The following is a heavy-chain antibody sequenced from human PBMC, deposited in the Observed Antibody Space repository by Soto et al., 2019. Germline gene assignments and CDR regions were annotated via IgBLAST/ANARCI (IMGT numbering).Heavy chain of an antibody. CDR1: GFLFSSYG. Sequence: QVQLVESGGGVVQPGRSLRLSCAASGFLFSSYGMHWVRQAPGKGLEWVAIISYDGSNKYYADSVKGRFTISRDNSKNTLFLQMNSLRGEDTALYYCAETRDSSGWGYFDFRGQGTLVTVSS. J-gene: IGHJ4*02. CDR2: ISYDGSNK. V-gene: IGHV3-30*18. CDR3: AETRDSSGWGYFDF. D-gene: IGHD6-19*01.